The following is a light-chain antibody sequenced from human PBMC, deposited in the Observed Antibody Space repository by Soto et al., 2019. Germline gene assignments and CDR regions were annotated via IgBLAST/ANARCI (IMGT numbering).Light chain of an antibody. CDR1: SSNIGSNT. J-gene: IGLJ2*01. V-gene: IGLV1-44*01. Sequence: QSVLTQPPSASGTPGQRVTISCSGSSSNIGSNTVNWYQQLPRTAPKLLIYSNNQRPSGVPDRFSGSKSGTSASLAISGRQSEDEADYYCAAWDDSLNALFGGGTKLTVL. CDR3: AAWDDSLNAL. CDR2: SNN.